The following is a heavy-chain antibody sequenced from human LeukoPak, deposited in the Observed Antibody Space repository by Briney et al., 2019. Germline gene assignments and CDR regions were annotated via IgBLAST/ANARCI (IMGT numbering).Heavy chain of an antibody. V-gene: IGHV3-23*01. CDR3: AKAPDYGGNSGLDY. CDR1: GFTFTTYW. Sequence: PGGSLRLSCAASGFTFTTYWMSWVRQAPGKGLEWVSAISGSGGSTYYADSVKGRFTISRDNSKNTLYLQMNSLRAEDTAVYYCAKAPDYGGNSGLDYWGQGTLVTVSS. J-gene: IGHJ4*02. CDR2: ISGSGGST. D-gene: IGHD4-23*01.